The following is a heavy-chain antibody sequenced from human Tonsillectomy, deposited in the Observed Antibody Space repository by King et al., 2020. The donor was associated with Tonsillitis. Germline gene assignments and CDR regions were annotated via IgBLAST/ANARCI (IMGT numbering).Heavy chain of an antibody. J-gene: IGHJ4*02. CDR3: AHRLGNTWYDYFDY. CDR2: IYWNDDK. D-gene: IGHD6-13*01. Sequence: TLKESGPTLVKPTQTLTLTCTFSGISLSTSGVGVGWIRQPPGKALEWLALIYWNDDKRYSPSLKSRLTITKDTSKNQVVLTMTNMDPVDTATYCCAHRLGNTWYDYFDYWGQGTLVTVSS. CDR1: GISLSTSGVG. V-gene: IGHV2-5*01.